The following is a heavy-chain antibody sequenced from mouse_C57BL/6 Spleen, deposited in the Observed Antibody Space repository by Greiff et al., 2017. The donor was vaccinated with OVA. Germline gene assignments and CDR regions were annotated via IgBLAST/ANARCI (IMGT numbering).Heavy chain of an antibody. V-gene: IGHV5-6*01. CDR1: GFTFSSYG. CDR2: ISSGGSYT. Sequence: EVQVVESGGDLVKPGGSLKLSCAASGFTFSSYGMSWVRQTPDKRLEWVATISSGGSYTYYPDSVKGRFTISRDNAKNTLYLQMSSLKSEDTAMYYCARHTTVVAGDYFDYWGQGTTLTVSS. J-gene: IGHJ2*01. D-gene: IGHD1-1*01. CDR3: ARHTTVVAGDYFDY.